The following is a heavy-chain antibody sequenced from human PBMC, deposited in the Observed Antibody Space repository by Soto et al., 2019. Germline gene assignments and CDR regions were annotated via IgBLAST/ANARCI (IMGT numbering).Heavy chain of an antibody. CDR3: AKDMITMVRGVIIISGFDP. V-gene: IGHV3-23*01. CDR2: ISGSGGST. J-gene: IGHJ5*02. Sequence: GGSLRLSCAASGFTFSSYAMSWVRQAPGKGLEWVSAISGSGGSTYYADSVKGRFTISRDNSKNTLYLQMNSLRAEDTAVYYCAKDMITMVRGVIIISGFDPWGQGTLVTVSS. D-gene: IGHD3-10*01. CDR1: GFTFSSYA.